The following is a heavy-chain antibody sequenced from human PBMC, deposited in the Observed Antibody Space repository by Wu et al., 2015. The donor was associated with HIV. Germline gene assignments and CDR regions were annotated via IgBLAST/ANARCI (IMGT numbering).Heavy chain of an antibody. V-gene: IGHV1-46*03. CDR2: INPSGGST. Sequence: QVQLVQSGAEVKKPGASVKVSCKASGYTFTSYYMHWVRQAPGQGLEWMGIINPSGGSTSYAQKFQGRVTMTRDTSTSTVYMELSSLRSEDTAVYYCARGGLRDIVVVVAATHFDYWGQGTLVTVSS. J-gene: IGHJ4*02. CDR1: GYTFTSYY. CDR3: ARGGLRDIVVVVAATHFDY. D-gene: IGHD2-15*01.